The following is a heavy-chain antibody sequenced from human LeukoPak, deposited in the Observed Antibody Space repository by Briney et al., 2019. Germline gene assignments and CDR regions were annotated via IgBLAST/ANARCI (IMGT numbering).Heavy chain of an antibody. D-gene: IGHD3-3*01. CDR3: ARVLQGEWFFDY. V-gene: IGHV3-74*01. CDR2: INTDGSTT. Sequence: GGSLRLSCAASGFTLSSFGMIWVRQAPGKGLVWVSRINTDGSTTNYADSVKGRFTISRDNAKNTLYLQMNSLRAEDTAVYYCARVLQGEWFFDYWGQGTLVTVSS. CDR1: GFTLSSFG. J-gene: IGHJ4*02.